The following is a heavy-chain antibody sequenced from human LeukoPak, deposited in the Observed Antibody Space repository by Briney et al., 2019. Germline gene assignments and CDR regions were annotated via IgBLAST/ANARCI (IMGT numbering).Heavy chain of an antibody. Sequence: RASVKVSCKVSGYTLTELSMHWVRQAPGKGLEWMGGFDPEDGETIYAQKFQGRVTMTEDTSTDTAYLELSSLRSEDRAVYCCATSGYPPAAFDYWGQGTLVTVSS. CDR3: ATSGYPPAAFDY. J-gene: IGHJ4*02. CDR1: GYTLTELS. D-gene: IGHD5-12*01. V-gene: IGHV1-24*01. CDR2: FDPEDGET.